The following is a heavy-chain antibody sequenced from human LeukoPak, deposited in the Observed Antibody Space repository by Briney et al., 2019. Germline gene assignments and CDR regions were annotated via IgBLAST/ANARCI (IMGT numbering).Heavy chain of an antibody. D-gene: IGHD5-24*01. CDR2: IIPIFGTA. J-gene: IGHJ4*02. V-gene: IGHV1-69*06. CDR1: GGTFSSYA. CDR3: ARSDRRDGYNSRLDY. Sequence: SVKVSCKASGGTFSSYAISWVRQAPGQGLEWMGGIIPIFGTANYAQKFQGRVTITADKSTSTAYMELSSLRSEDTAVYYCARSDRRDGYNSRLDYWGQGTLVTVSS.